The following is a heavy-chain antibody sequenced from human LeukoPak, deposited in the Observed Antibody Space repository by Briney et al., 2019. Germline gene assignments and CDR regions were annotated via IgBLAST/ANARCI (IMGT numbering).Heavy chain of an antibody. CDR2: INPNTGGT. J-gene: IGHJ4*02. D-gene: IGHD3-10*01. Sequence: GASVKVSCKASGYTFTDYYIQWMRQAPGQGLECMGWINPNTGGTYSAQIFQGRVTMTRDTSISTAYMELSGLGSDDTAVYYCARVLDYGSGSYIPDYWGQGTLVTVSS. CDR3: ARVLDYGSGSYIPDY. CDR1: GYTFTDYY. V-gene: IGHV1-2*02.